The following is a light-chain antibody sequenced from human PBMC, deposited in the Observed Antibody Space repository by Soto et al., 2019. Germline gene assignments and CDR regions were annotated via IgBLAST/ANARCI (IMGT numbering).Light chain of an antibody. V-gene: IGKV3-15*01. CDR2: GAS. J-gene: IGKJ1*01. Sequence: EIVMTQSPATLSVSPGERVTLSCTASQSVSRFLAWYQQKPGQAPRLLIYGASTRATGIPARFSGSGSGTEFTLTISSLQSEDFAVYYCQPYDRWWTFGRGPKVGLK. CDR1: QSVSRF. CDR3: QPYDRWWT.